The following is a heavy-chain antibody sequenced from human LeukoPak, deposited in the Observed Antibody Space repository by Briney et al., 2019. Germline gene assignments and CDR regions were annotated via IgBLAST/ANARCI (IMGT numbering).Heavy chain of an antibody. CDR1: GGSISSYY. V-gene: IGHV4-59*01. D-gene: IGHD3-22*01. J-gene: IGHJ6*04. Sequence: PSETLSLTCTVSGGSISSYYWSWIRQPPGKGLEWIGYIYYSGSTNYNPSLKSRVTISVDTSKNQFSLKLSSVTAADTAVYYCARGGITMIAPGMDVWGKGTTVTVSS. CDR3: ARGGITMIAPGMDV. CDR2: IYYSGST.